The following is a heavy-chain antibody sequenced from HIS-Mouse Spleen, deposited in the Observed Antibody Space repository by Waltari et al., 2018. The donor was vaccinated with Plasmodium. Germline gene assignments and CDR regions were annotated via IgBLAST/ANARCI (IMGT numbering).Heavy chain of an antibody. D-gene: IGHD3-16*01. Sequence: QVQLVESGGGVVQPGRSLRPSCAASGFPFRRYGMLWVRQAPGKGLEWVAVISYDGSNKYYADSVKGRFTISRDNSKNTLYLQMNSLRAEDTAVYYCAKAQGVINFDYWGQGTLVTVSS. CDR1: GFPFRRYG. J-gene: IGHJ4*02. V-gene: IGHV3-30*18. CDR2: ISYDGSNK. CDR3: AKAQGVINFDY.